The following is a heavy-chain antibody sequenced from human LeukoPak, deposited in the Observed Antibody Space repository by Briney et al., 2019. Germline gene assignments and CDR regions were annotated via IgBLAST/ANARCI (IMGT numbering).Heavy chain of an antibody. CDR1: GFTFSSYA. J-gene: IGHJ4*02. D-gene: IGHD3-22*01. V-gene: IGHV3-23*01. CDR2: ISGSGGST. CDR3: AASGYYDSSRYFDY. Sequence: GGSLRLSCAASGFTFSSYAMSWVRQAPGKWLEWVSAISGSGGSTYYADSVKGRFTISRDNSKHTLYLQMNSLRAEDTAVYYCAASGYYDSSRYFDYWGQGTLVTVSS.